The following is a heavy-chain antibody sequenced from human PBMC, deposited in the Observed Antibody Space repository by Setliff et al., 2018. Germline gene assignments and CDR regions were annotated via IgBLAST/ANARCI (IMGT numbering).Heavy chain of an antibody. J-gene: IGHJ6*03. V-gene: IGHV1-69*13. D-gene: IGHD5-18*01. CDR2: TIPMFGTT. Sequence: VKVSCKASGGTFSSYGITWVRQAPGQGLEWMGGTIPMFGTTSYAQKFQGRVTVITDASTSTSYMALSSLTSADTAVYYCAREGVDTRSSTDYRYYMDVWGKGTTVTVSS. CDR1: GGTFSSYG. CDR3: AREGVDTRSSTDYRYYMDV.